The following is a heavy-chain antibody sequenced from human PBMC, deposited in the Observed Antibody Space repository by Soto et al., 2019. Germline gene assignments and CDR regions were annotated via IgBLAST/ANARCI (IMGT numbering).Heavy chain of an antibody. V-gene: IGHV1-2*02. CDR2: INPNSGGT. CDR1: GYTFTGYY. Sequence: ASVKVSCKASGYTFTGYYMHWVRQAPGQGLEWMGWINPNSGGTNYAQKFQGRVTMTRDTSISTAYMELSRLRSDDTAVYYCAGTGTGEVAYYYYYYGMDVWGQGTTVTV. J-gene: IGHJ6*02. D-gene: IGHD1-7*01. CDR3: AGTGTGEVAYYYYYYGMDV.